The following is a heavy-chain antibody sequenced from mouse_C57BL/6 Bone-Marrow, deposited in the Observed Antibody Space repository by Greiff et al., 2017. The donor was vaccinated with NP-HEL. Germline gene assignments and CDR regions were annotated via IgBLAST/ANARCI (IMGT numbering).Heavy chain of an antibody. J-gene: IGHJ4*01. V-gene: IGHV1-43*01. CDR3: ARRYSNPYAMDY. CDR1: GYSFTGYY. CDR2: INPSTGGT. Sequence: EVQLQESGPELVKPGASVKISCKASGYSFTGYYMHWVKQSSEKSLEWIGEINPSTGGTSYNQKFKGKATLTVDKSSSTAYMQLKSLTSEDSAVYYCARRYSNPYAMDYWGQGTSVTVSS. D-gene: IGHD2-5*01.